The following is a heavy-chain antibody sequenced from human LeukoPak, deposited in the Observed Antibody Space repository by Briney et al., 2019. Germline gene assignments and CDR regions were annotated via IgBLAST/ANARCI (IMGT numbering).Heavy chain of an antibody. J-gene: IGHJ4*02. V-gene: IGHV4-4*07. D-gene: IGHD5-12*01. CDR3: AREPTSGREPTSGRPLDY. CDR1: GASISGYF. Sequence: SQTLSLTCTVSGASISGYFCSWVRQPAGKGLEWIGRISSSGTNNYNPSLKSRVTLSLDTSKNHFSLNLTSVTAADTAVYCCAREPTSGREPTSGRPLDYWGQGTLVTVSS. CDR2: ISSSGTN.